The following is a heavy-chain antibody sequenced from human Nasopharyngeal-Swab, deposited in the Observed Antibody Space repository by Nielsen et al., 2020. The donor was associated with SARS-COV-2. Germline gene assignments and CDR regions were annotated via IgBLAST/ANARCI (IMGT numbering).Heavy chain of an antibody. D-gene: IGHD2-15*01. CDR2: INPSGGST. Sequence: ASVKVSCKASGYTFTSYYMHWVRQAPGQGLEWMGIINPSGGSTSYAQKFQGRVTITADKSTSTAYMELSSLRSEDTAVYYCAREADCSGGSCYWDNWFDPWGQGTLVTVSS. V-gene: IGHV1-46*01. J-gene: IGHJ5*02. CDR1: GYTFTSYY. CDR3: AREADCSGGSCYWDNWFDP.